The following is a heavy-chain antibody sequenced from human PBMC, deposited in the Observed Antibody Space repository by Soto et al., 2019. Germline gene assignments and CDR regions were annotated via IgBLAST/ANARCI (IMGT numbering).Heavy chain of an antibody. D-gene: IGHD3-22*01. CDR3: ARGTYYYDRSGYYHY. J-gene: IGHJ4*02. CDR1: GGSISSGDYY. Sequence: QVQLQESGPGLVKPSQTLSLTCTVSGGSISSGDYYWSWIRQPPGKGLEWIGYIYYSGSTYNNPYIKSIVTISVDTSKNQFSLKLSYVTAADTAVYYCARGTYYYDRSGYYHYWGQGTLVTVSS. CDR2: IYYSGST. V-gene: IGHV4-30-4*01.